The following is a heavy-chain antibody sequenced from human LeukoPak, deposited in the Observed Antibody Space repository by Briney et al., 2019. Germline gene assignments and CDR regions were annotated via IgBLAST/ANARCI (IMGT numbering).Heavy chain of an antibody. D-gene: IGHD3-3*01. V-gene: IGHV4-4*07. CDR3: AREFYDFWSGGPFDY. CDR2: IYTSGST. Sequence: SETLSLTCTVSGGSISSYYWSWLRQPAGKGLEWIGRIYTSGSTNYNPSLKSRVTMSVDTSKNQFSLKLSSVTAADTAVYYCAREFYDFWSGGPFDYWGQGTLVTVSS. CDR1: GGSISSYY. J-gene: IGHJ4*02.